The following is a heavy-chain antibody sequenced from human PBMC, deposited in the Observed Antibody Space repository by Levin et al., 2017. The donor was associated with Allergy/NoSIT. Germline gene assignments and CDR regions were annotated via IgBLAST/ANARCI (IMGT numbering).Heavy chain of an antibody. CDR2: VYHSGST. CDR3: AATMVRGDKYDY. Sequence: SETLSLTCSVSGGSISSYYWSWIRQSPGKGLEWIGHVYHSGSTTYNPSFKGRVTISADTSKNQFSLRLTSVTAADTAVYYCAATMVRGDKYDYWGQGTQVIVSS. J-gene: IGHJ4*02. V-gene: IGHV4-59*01. D-gene: IGHD3-10*01. CDR1: GGSISSYY.